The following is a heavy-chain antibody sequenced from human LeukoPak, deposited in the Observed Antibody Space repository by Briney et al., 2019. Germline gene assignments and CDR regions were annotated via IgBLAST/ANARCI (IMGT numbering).Heavy chain of an antibody. CDR1: GFTFSSYE. Sequence: PGGSLRPSCAASGFTFSSYEMNWVRQAPGKGLEWVSYISSSGSTIYYADSVKGRFTISRDNAKNSLYLQMNSLRAEDTAVYYCARHKRYSYAFYYGMDVWGQGTTVTVSS. J-gene: IGHJ6*02. D-gene: IGHD5-18*01. CDR2: ISSSGSTI. CDR3: ARHKRYSYAFYYGMDV. V-gene: IGHV3-48*03.